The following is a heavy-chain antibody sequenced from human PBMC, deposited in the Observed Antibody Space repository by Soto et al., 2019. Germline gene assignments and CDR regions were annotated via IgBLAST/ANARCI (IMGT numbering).Heavy chain of an antibody. CDR1: GGSVSSGGYY. D-gene: IGHD6-13*01. CDR3: ARVAFSSPRVGYYYYYGMDV. CDR2: IYYSGST. Sequence: SETLSLTCTVSGGSVSSGGYYWSWIRQHPGKGLEWIGYIYYSGSTYYNPSLKSRVTISVDTSKNQFSLKLSSVTAADTAVYYCARVAFSSPRVGYYYYYGMDVWGQGTTVTVSS. J-gene: IGHJ6*02. V-gene: IGHV4-31*03.